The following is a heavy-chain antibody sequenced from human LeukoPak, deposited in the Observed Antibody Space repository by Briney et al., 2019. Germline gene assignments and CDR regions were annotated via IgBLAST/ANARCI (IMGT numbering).Heavy chain of an antibody. CDR3: ARDNSVGDVAWWFDP. CDR2: INPSGSST. D-gene: IGHD1-26*01. J-gene: IGHJ5*02. V-gene: IGHV1-46*01. Sequence: AXGYSFTSHYMHGVRQAPGQGLEWLGLINPSGSSTLYAQKFQGRVTMTRDRSTNTEYMEMSSLRAEDTAVYYCARDNSVGDVAWWFDPWGQGTLVTVSP. CDR1: GYSFTSHY.